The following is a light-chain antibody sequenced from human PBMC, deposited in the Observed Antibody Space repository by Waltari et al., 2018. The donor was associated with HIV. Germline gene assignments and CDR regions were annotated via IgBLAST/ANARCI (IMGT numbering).Light chain of an antibody. V-gene: IGLV3-21*02. CDR3: QVWDSSSDHPV. CDR2: DER. J-gene: IGLJ3*02. Sequence: SYVLTQPPSVSVAPGQTARITCGGNNNGSKSVNWYQQMPGQAPVLVVYDERDRPSGIPERFSGSNSGNAATLTISRVEAGDEADYYCQVWDSSSDHPVFGGGTKLTVL. CDR1: NNGSKS.